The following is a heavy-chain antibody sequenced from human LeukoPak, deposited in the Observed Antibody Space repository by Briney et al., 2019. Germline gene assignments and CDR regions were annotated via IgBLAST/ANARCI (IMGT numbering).Heavy chain of an antibody. J-gene: IGHJ4*02. CDR3: AKGRQQLVLPFDY. CDR2: ISGSGGST. CDR1: GFTFSSYA. V-gene: IGHV3-23*01. D-gene: IGHD6-13*01. Sequence: GGSLRLSCAASGFTFSSYAMSWVRQAPGKGLEWVSAISGSGGSTYYADSVKGRFTISRDNSKNTLYLQMNSLRAEYTAVYYCAKGRQQLVLPFDYWGQGTLVTVSS.